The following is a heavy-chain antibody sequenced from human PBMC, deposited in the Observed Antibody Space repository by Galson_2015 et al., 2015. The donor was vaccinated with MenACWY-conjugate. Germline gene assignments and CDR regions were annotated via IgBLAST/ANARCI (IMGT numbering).Heavy chain of an antibody. CDR2: FNPGDGKT. CDR1: GYTLTDLS. V-gene: IGHV1-24*01. J-gene: IGHJ4*02. D-gene: IGHD5-18*01. CDR3: AADRRQVRGGWLPY. Sequence: SVKVSCKVSGYTLTDLSMYWVRQAPGKGLEWMGGFNPGDGKTIYAQRFQGRVTMTEDTSTDTAYMELSSLRSEDTAVYYCAADRRQVRGGWLPYWGQGTLVTVSS.